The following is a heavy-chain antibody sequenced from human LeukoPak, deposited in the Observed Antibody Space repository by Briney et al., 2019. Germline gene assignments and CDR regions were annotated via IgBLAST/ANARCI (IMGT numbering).Heavy chain of an antibody. Sequence: SETLSLTYTVSGGSISSSSYYWGWIRQPPGKGLEWIGSIYYSGSTYYNPSLKSRVTISVDTSKNQFSLKLSSVIAADTAVYYCAADSYGYSWGQGTLVTVSS. CDR3: AADSYGYS. V-gene: IGHV4-39*01. D-gene: IGHD5-18*01. CDR1: GGSISSSSYY. J-gene: IGHJ4*02. CDR2: IYYSGST.